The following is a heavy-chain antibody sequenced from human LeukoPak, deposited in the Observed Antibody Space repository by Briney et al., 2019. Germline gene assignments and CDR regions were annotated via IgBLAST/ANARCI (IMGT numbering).Heavy chain of an antibody. D-gene: IGHD6-13*01. CDR2: INHSGST. Sequence: SETLSLTCAVYGGSFSGYYWSWIRQPPGTGLEWIGEINHSGSTNYNPSLKSRVTISVDTSKNQFSLKLSSVTAADTAVYYCARVKRDQRYSSSWYNPAEYFQHWGQGTLVTVSS. CDR3: ARVKRDQRYSSSWYNPAEYFQH. V-gene: IGHV4-34*01. CDR1: GGSFSGYY. J-gene: IGHJ1*01.